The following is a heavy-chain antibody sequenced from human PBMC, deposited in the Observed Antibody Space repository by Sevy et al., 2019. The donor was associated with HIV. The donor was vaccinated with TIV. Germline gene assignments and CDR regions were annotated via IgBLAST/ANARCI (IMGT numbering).Heavy chain of an antibody. CDR1: GGSINTGGYY. CDR2: IYRSGSA. J-gene: IGHJ3*02. CDR3: ATHPNYYDSTGFPHGLNI. D-gene: IGHD3-22*01. Sequence: SETLSLTCTVSGGSINTGGYYWSWIRQHPGKGLEWIGYIYRSGSAFYNPSLESRVTISVDTSKNQFSLKLMSVTAADRAVYYCATHPNYYDSTGFPHGLNIWGQGTMVTVSS. V-gene: IGHV4-31*03.